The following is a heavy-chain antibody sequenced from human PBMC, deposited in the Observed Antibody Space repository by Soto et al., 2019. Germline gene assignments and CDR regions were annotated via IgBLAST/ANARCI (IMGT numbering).Heavy chain of an antibody. CDR3: ARGIGNWAYYFNF. D-gene: IGHD1-1*01. CDR2: ITSSGTTV. CDR1: GFTFSSYS. Sequence: EVHLVESGGGLVQPGGSLRLSCAASGFTFSSYSLNWVRQAPGQGLEWVSDITSSGTTVYYADSVRGRFTISRDNAKTSLHLQMNSLRDVDTAVYYCARGIGNWAYYFNFWGQGTLVTVSS. V-gene: IGHV3-48*02. J-gene: IGHJ4*02.